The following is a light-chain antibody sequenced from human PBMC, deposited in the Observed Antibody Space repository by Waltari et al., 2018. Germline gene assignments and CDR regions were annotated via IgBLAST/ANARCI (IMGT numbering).Light chain of an antibody. V-gene: IGKV1-17*01. CDR3: QQGKSYPYT. CDR1: QGINSY. Sequence: DIQMSQSPSSRSASVGARVTITCRASQGINSYLNWYQQKPGKAPKLLIYYANSLPTGVPSRFSGSGSGTEFTLTISSLQPEDFATYYCQQGKSYPYTFGQGTKVDIK. J-gene: IGKJ2*01. CDR2: YAN.